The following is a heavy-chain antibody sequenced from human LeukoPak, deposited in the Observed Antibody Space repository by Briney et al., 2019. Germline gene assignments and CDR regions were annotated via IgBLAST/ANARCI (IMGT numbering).Heavy chain of an antibody. CDR2: IKQDGSEK. Sequence: GGSLRLSCAASGFTFSSSWMSWVRQAPGKGLEWVANIKQDGSEKYYVDSVKGRFTISRDNAKNSLYLQMNSLRAEDTAVYYCARVKYGVDYWGQGTLVTVSS. V-gene: IGHV3-7*01. J-gene: IGHJ4*02. CDR1: GFTFSSSW. CDR3: ARVKYGVDY. D-gene: IGHD2-2*01.